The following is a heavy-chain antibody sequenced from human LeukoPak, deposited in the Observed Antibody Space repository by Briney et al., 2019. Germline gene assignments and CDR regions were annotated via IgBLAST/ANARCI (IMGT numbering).Heavy chain of an antibody. Sequence: GASVKVSCKASGYTFTGYYMHWVRQAPGQGLEWMGWINPSSGVTNYAQKFQGRVTMTRDTSISTAYMELSSLRSDDTAVYYCARVRDYYDSSGYYYLDYWGQGTLVTVSS. CDR2: INPSSGVT. CDR1: GYTFTGYY. V-gene: IGHV1-2*02. D-gene: IGHD3-22*01. CDR3: ARVRDYYDSSGYYYLDY. J-gene: IGHJ4*02.